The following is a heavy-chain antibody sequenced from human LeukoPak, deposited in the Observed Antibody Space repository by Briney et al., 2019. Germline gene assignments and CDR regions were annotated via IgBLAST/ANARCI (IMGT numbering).Heavy chain of an antibody. CDR3: ARHLDYYGSGSYYNGLDY. Sequence: SQTLSLTCTVSGGSISSGDYYWSWIRQPPGKGLEWIGYIYYSGSTYYNPSLKSRVTISVDTSKNQFSLKLSSVTAADTAVYYCARHLDYYGSGSYYNGLDYWGQGTLVTVSS. J-gene: IGHJ4*02. CDR1: GGSISSGDYY. CDR2: IYYSGST. V-gene: IGHV4-30-4*01. D-gene: IGHD3-10*01.